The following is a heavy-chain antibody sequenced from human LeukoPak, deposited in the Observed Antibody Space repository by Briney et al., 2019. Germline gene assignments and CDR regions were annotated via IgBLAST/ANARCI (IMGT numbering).Heavy chain of an antibody. Sequence: KTSETLSLTCTVSGGSISSFYWSWIRQPPGKGLEWIGYIYYSGSTNYNPSLKSRVTISVDTSKNQFSLKLSSVTAADTAVYYCATTTVTTRHAFDIWGQGTMVTVSS. CDR3: ATTTVTTRHAFDI. CDR2: IYYSGST. J-gene: IGHJ3*02. V-gene: IGHV4-59*08. D-gene: IGHD4-17*01. CDR1: GGSISSFY.